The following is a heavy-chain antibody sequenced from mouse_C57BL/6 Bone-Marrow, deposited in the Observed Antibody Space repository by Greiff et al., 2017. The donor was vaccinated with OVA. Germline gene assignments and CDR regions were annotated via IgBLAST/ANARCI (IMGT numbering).Heavy chain of an antibody. CDR2: INPYNGGT. V-gene: IGHV1-19*01. CDR1: GYTFTDYY. J-gene: IGHJ4*01. CDR3: ALPPHYYAMDY. Sequence: VQLQQSGPVLVKPGASVKMSCKASGYTFTDYYMNWVKQSHGKSLEWVGVINPYNGGTSYNQKFKGKATLTVDKSSSTAYMELNSLTSEDSAVYYCALPPHYYAMDYWGQGTSVTVSS.